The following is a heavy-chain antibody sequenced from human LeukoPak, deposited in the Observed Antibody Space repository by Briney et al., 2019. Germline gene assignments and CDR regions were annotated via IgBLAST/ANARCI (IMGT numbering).Heavy chain of an antibody. J-gene: IGHJ4*02. CDR1: GYTFTSYA. V-gene: IGHV1-18*01. Sequence: ASVKVSCKASGYTFTSYAMNWVRQAPGQGLEWMGWISAYNGNTNYAQKLQGRVTMTTDTSTSTAYMELRSLRSDDTAVYYCARDYGDYVSPPFDYWGQGTLVTVSS. CDR2: ISAYNGNT. CDR3: ARDYGDYVSPPFDY. D-gene: IGHD4-17*01.